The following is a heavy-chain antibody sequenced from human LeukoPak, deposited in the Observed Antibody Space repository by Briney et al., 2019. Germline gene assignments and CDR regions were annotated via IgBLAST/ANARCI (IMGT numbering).Heavy chain of an antibody. V-gene: IGHV1-69*02. CDR2: IIPILGIA. J-gene: IGHJ5*02. D-gene: IGHD3-22*01. Sequence: ASVKVSCKASGGTFSSYTISWVRQAPGQGLEWMGRIIPILGIANYAQKFQGRVTITADKSTSTAYMELSSLRSEDTAVYYCARVPPVYYYDSSGYFNWFDPWGQGTLVTVSS. CDR1: GGTFSSYT. CDR3: ARVPPVYYYDSSGYFNWFDP.